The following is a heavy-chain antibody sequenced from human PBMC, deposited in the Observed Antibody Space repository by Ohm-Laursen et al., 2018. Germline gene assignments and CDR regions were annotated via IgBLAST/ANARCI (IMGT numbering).Heavy chain of an antibody. D-gene: IGHD6-13*01. J-gene: IGHJ4*02. CDR3: AGTDIAAAGLDS. Sequence: TLSLTCAVYGGSFSGYYWSWIRQTPGKGLEWIGEVNHSGSTNYNPSLKSRVTISVDTSKNQFSLKLTSVTAADTAVYYCAGTDIAAAGLDSWGQGTLVTVSS. CDR1: GGSFSGYY. V-gene: IGHV4-34*01. CDR2: VNHSGST.